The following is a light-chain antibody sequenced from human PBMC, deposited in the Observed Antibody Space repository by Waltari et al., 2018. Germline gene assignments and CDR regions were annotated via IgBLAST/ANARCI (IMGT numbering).Light chain of an antibody. CDR3: CSYAGSYTVV. CDR2: DVI. J-gene: IGLJ2*01. CDR1: SSDVGGYNY. Sequence: QSALTQPRSVSGSPGQSVTISCTGTSSDVGGYNYVSWYQHHPGKAPKLLIFDVIKRTSGVPDRFSGSKSGNTASLTISGLQAEDEADYYCCSYAGSYTVVFGGGTRLTVL. V-gene: IGLV2-11*01.